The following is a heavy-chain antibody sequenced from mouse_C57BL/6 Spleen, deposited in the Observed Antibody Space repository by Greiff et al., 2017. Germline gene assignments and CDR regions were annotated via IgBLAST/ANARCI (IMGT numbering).Heavy chain of an antibody. CDR2: IHPNSGST. V-gene: IGHV1-64*01. D-gene: IGHD5-5*01. CDR3: ARPRPPTSMDY. Sequence: QVQLQQPGAELVKPGASVKLSCKASGYTFTSYWMHWVKQRPGQGLEWMGMIHPNSGSTNYNEKFKSKATLTVDKSSSTAYMQLSSLTSEDSAVYYCARPRPPTSMDYWGQGTSVTVSS. J-gene: IGHJ4*01. CDR1: GYTFTSYW.